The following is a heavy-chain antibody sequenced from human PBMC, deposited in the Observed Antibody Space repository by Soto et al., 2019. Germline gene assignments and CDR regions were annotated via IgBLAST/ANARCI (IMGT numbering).Heavy chain of an antibody. CDR1: GGNFRSSA. CDR2: IIPVFGSA. D-gene: IGHD4-17*01. Sequence: SVKVSCKASGGNFRSSAISWVLQAPGQGLEWMGGIIPVFGSANYAQKFQGRVTITADESTSTAYMEVSSLRSDDTAVYYCAKELTTVAKDVYYYYGLHVWGQGTTVTVSS. V-gene: IGHV1-69*13. J-gene: IGHJ6*02. CDR3: AKELTTVAKDVYYYYGLHV.